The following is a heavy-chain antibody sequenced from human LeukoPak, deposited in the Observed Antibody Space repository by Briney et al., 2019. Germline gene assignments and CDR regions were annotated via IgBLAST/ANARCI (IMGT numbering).Heavy chain of an antibody. CDR1: GFTFSSYA. Sequence: GGSLRLSCAASGFTFSSYAMSWVRQAPGKGLEWVSAISGSGGSTYYTDSVQGRFTISRDTSKNTLFLQMNSLRAEDTAVYYCAKGLAVADFHYYGMDVWGQGTTVTVSS. J-gene: IGHJ6*02. D-gene: IGHD6-19*01. V-gene: IGHV3-23*01. CDR2: ISGSGGST. CDR3: AKGLAVADFHYYGMDV.